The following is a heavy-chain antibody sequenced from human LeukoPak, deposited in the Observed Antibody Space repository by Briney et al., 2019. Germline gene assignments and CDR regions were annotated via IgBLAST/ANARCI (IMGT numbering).Heavy chain of an antibody. Sequence: PSETLSLTCAVYGGSFSGYYWSWIRQPPGKGLEWIGEINHSGSTNYNPSLKSRVTISVDTSKNQFSLKLSSVTTADTAVYYCARGLVLQYFDWSRARWFDPWGQGTLVTVSS. CDR1: GGSFSGYY. D-gene: IGHD3-9*01. J-gene: IGHJ5*02. V-gene: IGHV4-34*01. CDR3: ARGLVLQYFDWSRARWFDP. CDR2: INHSGST.